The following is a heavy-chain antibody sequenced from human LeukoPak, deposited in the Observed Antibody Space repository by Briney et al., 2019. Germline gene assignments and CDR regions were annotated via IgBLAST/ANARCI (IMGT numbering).Heavy chain of an antibody. V-gene: IGHV4-59*01. D-gene: IGHD6-19*01. CDR3: ARGSPLMAGIYNFDY. J-gene: IGHJ4*02. Sequence: PSETLSLTCTVSGGSISSYYWSWIRQPPGKGLEWIGYIYYSGSTNYNPSLKSRVTISEDTSKNQFSLKLSSVTAADTAVYYCARGSPLMAGIYNFDYWGQGRLVTVSS. CDR2: IYYSGST. CDR1: GGSISSYY.